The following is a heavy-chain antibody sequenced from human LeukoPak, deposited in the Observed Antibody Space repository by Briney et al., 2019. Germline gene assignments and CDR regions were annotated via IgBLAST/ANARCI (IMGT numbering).Heavy chain of an antibody. Sequence: GSAVNVCCKASGVTFSSSDINWVRQTPGQGLEWMGAIIPVVGTANYAQKFQGRVTITADESTSTASMELSSLRSEDTAVYYCARGHYGGTSWGHGTLGSASS. D-gene: IGHD4-17*01. V-gene: IGHV1-69*01. J-gene: IGHJ4*01. CDR1: GVTFSSSD. CDR2: IIPVVGTA. CDR3: ARGHYGGTS.